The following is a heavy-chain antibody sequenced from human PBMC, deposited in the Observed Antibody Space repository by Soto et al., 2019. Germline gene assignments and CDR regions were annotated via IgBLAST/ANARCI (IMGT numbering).Heavy chain of an antibody. CDR1: NFSISSGYY. J-gene: IGHJ4*02. CDR3: ARAHSGSYYSVFNY. D-gene: IGHD1-26*01. V-gene: IGHV4-38-2*01. Sequence: LSLTCVVSNFSISSGYYWGWIRQSPGKGLEWIASIYRSGTTSYNPSLKSRVTISVDPSKNQFSLMLTAVTAADTAVYYCARAHSGSYYSVFNYWGRGSLVTVSS. CDR2: IYRSGTT.